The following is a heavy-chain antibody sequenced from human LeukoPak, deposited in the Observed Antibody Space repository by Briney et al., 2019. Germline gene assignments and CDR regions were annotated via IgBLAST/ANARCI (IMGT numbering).Heavy chain of an antibody. V-gene: IGHV3-15*01. CDR2: VKSKNDGGTT. CDR3: TTVSATGTPFL. CDR1: GFTFSTTW. J-gene: IGHJ4*02. D-gene: IGHD1-1*01. Sequence: GGSLRLSCAASGFTFSTTWMTWVRQAPGKGLEWVGRVKSKNDGGTTDFAAPVKGRFTISRDDSKDTVYLQMNSPKTEDTAVYYCTTVSATGTPFLWGQGTLVTVSS.